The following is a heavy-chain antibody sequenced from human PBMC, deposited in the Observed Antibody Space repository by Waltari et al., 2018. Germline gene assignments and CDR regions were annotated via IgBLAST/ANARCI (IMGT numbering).Heavy chain of an antibody. CDR2: INHSGST. J-gene: IGHJ6*03. V-gene: IGHV4-34*01. CDR1: GGSFSGYY. Sequence: QVQLQQWGAGLLQPSETLSLTCAVYGGSFSGYYWSWIRQPPGKGLEWIGEINHSGSTNYNPSLKSRVTISVDTSKNQFSLKLSSVTAADTAVYYCARGWMVRGVFTPGYYYYMDVWGKGTTVTISS. CDR3: ARGWMVRGVFTPGYYYYMDV. D-gene: IGHD3-10*01.